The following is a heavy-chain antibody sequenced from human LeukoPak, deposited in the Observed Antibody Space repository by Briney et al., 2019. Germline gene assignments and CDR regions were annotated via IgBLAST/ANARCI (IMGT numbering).Heavy chain of an antibody. V-gene: IGHV4-39*07. CDR1: GGSISSSSYY. Sequence: SETLSLTCTVSGGSISSSSYYWGWIRQPPGKGLGWIGSIYYSGSTYYNPSLKSRVTISVDTSKNQFSLRLSSVTAADTAVYYCARRGPMTTVVTKVGGRADGAFDIWGQGTMVTVSS. CDR2: IYYSGST. J-gene: IGHJ3*02. CDR3: ARRGPMTTVVTKVGGRADGAFDI. D-gene: IGHD4-23*01.